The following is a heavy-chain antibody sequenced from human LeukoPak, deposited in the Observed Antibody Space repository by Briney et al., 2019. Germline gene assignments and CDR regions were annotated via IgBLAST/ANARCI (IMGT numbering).Heavy chain of an antibody. D-gene: IGHD3-22*01. CDR2: INPNSGGT. CDR3: ARPYDSSGYYFRGDAFDI. CDR1: GYTFTGYY. J-gene: IGHJ3*02. Sequence: ASVKVSCKASGYTFTGYYMHWVRQAPGQGLGWMGWINPNSGGTNYAQKFQGRVTMTRDTSISTAYMELSRLRSDDTAVYYCARPYDSSGYYFRGDAFDIWGQGTMVTVSS. V-gene: IGHV1-2*02.